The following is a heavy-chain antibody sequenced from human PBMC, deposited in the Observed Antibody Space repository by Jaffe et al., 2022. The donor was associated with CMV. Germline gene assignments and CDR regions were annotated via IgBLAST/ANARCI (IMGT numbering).Heavy chain of an antibody. V-gene: IGHV3-43*01. CDR1: GFKFDDYS. J-gene: IGHJ4*02. Sequence: VQLVESGGVVVQPGGSLRLSCAASGFKFDDYSIHWVRQRPGKGLEWVSLITWDGEDTRYAASVNGRFTISRDNNMNYVYLQMDNLRREDTGLYYCAKDLLVEAGTGGFDSWGQGTVVTVSS. D-gene: IGHD3-10*01. CDR2: ITWDGEDT. CDR3: AKDLLVEAGTGGFDS.